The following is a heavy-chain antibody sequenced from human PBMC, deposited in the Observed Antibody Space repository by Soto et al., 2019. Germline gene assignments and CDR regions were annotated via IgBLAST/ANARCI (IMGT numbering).Heavy chain of an antibody. CDR2: ISGSGGST. Sequence: EVQLLESGGGVVQPGGSLRLSCAASGFNFSSYAMSWVRQATGKGLEWVSAISGSGGSTYYADSVKGRFTIYRDNSKNTLYLQINSLRAEDTAVYYCANLHFSIVVVVAATDYWGQGTMVTVFS. D-gene: IGHD2-15*01. CDR3: ANLHFSIVVVVAATDY. J-gene: IGHJ4*02. CDR1: GFNFSSYA. V-gene: IGHV3-23*01.